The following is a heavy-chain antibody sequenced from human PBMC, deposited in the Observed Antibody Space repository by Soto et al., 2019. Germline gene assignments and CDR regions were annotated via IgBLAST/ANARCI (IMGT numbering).Heavy chain of an antibody. CDR2: IWYDGSNK. CDR1: GFTFSSYG. CDR3: ARNRLGPLVLEH. D-gene: IGHD6-13*01. J-gene: IGHJ5*02. V-gene: IGHV3-33*01. Sequence: PGGSLRLSCAASGFTFSSYGLHWVRQAPGKGLEWVAVIWYDGSNKYYADSVKGRFTISRDNSKNTLFLQMNSLRAEDTAVYYCARNRLGPLVLEHWGQGTLVTVST.